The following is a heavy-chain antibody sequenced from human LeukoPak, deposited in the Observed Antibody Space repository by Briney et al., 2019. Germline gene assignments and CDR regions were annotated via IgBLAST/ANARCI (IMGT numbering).Heavy chain of an antibody. D-gene: IGHD3-3*01. CDR2: INYSGNT. J-gene: IGHJ4*02. CDR1: GDSISTTLYH. CDR3: AKDTFLAY. V-gene: IGHV4-39*02. Sequence: PSETLSLTCTVSGDSISTTLYHWGWIRQPPGKGLEWLGKINYSGNTHHNPSLKSRVTISVDTSKNQFSLKLNSVTAADTAVYYCAKDTFLAYWGQGTLVTVSS.